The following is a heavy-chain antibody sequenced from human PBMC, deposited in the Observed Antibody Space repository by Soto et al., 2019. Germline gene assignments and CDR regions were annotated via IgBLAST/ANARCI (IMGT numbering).Heavy chain of an antibody. V-gene: IGHV3-48*01. J-gene: IGHJ4*02. CDR3: ICLPAH. Sequence: EVQLVESGGGLVQPGGSLRLSCAASGFTFSSYSMNWVPQAPGKGLEWVSYISSSSSTIYYAESMKGQLINSRDNPKNSLYLKMSSMRAVDTAVLYCICLPAHWGQRPPINIS. CDR2: ISSSSSTI. CDR1: GFTFSSYS.